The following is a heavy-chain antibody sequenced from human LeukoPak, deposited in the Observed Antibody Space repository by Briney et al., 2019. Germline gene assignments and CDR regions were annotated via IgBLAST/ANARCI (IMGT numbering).Heavy chain of an antibody. Sequence: ASVKVSCKASGYTFTSYGISWVRQAPGQGLEWMGWISAYNGNTNYAQKLQGRVTMTTDTSTSTAYMELRSLRSDDTAVYYCARDYARGYYGSGSYPGDYWGREPWSPSPQ. CDR2: ISAYNGNT. J-gene: IGHJ4*02. CDR1: GYTFTSYG. D-gene: IGHD3-10*01. V-gene: IGHV1-18*04. CDR3: ARDYARGYYGSGSYPGDY.